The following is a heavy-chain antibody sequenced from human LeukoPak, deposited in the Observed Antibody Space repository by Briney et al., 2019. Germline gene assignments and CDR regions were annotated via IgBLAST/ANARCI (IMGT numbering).Heavy chain of an antibody. Sequence: PGRSLRLSCVASGFTFSSYAMHWVRQAPGKGLEWVAFIRYDGSNKYYADSVKGRFTISRDNSKNTLYLQMNSLRAEDTAVYYCAGSLVPESAFDIWGQGTMVTVSS. CDR1: GFTFSSYA. CDR3: AGSLVPESAFDI. V-gene: IGHV3-30*04. D-gene: IGHD2-15*01. CDR2: IRYDGSNK. J-gene: IGHJ3*02.